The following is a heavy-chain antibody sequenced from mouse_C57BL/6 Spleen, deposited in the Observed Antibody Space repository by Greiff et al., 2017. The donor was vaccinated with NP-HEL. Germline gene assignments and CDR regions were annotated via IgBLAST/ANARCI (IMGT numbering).Heavy chain of an antibody. CDR3: ARGEAYSNWFAY. CDR2: IDPSDSET. V-gene: IGHV1-52*01. J-gene: IGHJ3*01. CDR1: GYTFTSYW. D-gene: IGHD2-5*01. Sequence: QVQLKQPGAELVRPGSSVKLSCKASGYTFTSYWMHWVKQRPIQGLEWIGNIDPSDSETHYNQKFKDKATLTVDKSSSTAYMQLSSLTSEDSAVYYCARGEAYSNWFAYWGQGTLVTVSA.